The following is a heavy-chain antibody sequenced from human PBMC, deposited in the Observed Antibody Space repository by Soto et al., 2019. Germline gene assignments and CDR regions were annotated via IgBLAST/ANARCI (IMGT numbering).Heavy chain of an antibody. J-gene: IGHJ5*02. Sequence: SEALSLTCTVSAGSMSSGGYYWSWIRQHPGKGLEWIGYIYYSGSTYYNPSLKSRVTISVDTSKNQFSLKLSSVTAADTAVYYCARGGITIFGGVITRRNLYDPRGQRTLDIGSS. D-gene: IGHD3-3*01. CDR1: AGSMSSGGYY. CDR2: IYYSGST. V-gene: IGHV4-31*03. CDR3: ARGGITIFGGVITRRNLYDP.